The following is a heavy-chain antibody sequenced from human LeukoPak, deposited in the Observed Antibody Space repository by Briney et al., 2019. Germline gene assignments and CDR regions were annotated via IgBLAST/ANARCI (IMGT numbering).Heavy chain of an antibody. CDR3: AKVRGYDILTRDRPYFDY. CDR2: ISGGGGST. CDR1: GFTFSTYA. J-gene: IGHJ4*02. Sequence: QSGGSLRLSCAASGFTFSTYAMSWVRQAPGKGLEWVSAISGGGGSTYYADSVKGRFTISRDNSKNTLYLQMNSLRAEDTAVYYCAKVRGYDILTRDRPYFDYWGQGTLVTVS. V-gene: IGHV3-23*01. D-gene: IGHD3-9*01.